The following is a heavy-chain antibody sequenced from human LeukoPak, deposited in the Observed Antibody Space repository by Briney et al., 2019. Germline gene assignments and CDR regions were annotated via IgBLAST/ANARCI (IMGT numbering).Heavy chain of an antibody. CDR1: GFTFSNYW. D-gene: IGHD6-19*01. CDR2: IKQDGSEK. Sequence: GGSLRLSCAASGFTFSNYWMSWVRQAPGKGLEWVASIKQDGSEKYYVDSVKGRFTISRDNAKNSLYLQMNSLRAEDTAVYFCARVAVAGARVGTYYFDYWGQGTLVTVSS. J-gene: IGHJ4*02. V-gene: IGHV3-7*01. CDR3: ARVAVAGARVGTYYFDY.